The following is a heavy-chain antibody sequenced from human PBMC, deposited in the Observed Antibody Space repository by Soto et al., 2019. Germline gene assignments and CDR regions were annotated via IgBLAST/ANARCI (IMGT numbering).Heavy chain of an antibody. V-gene: IGHV1-69*01. J-gene: IGHJ3*02. Sequence: VQLVQSGAEVKKPGSSVRVSCKASGDTFNKFGISWVRQAPGQGLEWMGGIIPMYGAANSAQKFRDRVSITADESTSTVYMYLSSLISEDTAVYFCARCMRALRTDDVFDIWGTGTVVTVSS. CDR1: GDTFNKFG. CDR2: IIPMYGAA. CDR3: ARCMRALRTDDVFDI.